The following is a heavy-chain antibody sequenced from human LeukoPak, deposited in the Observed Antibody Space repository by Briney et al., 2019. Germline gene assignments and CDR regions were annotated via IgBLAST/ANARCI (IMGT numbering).Heavy chain of an antibody. Sequence: GGSLRLSCAASGFSFSGYAMSWVRQPPGKGLEWVSTITGTGGTTYYADSVTGRFTISRDNSKNTLYLQMSSLRAEDTAVYYCARGSGYDFWSGYYKARYYYYMDVWGKGTTVTVSS. V-gene: IGHV3-23*01. CDR3: ARGSGYDFWSGYYKARYYYYMDV. J-gene: IGHJ6*03. CDR1: GFSFSGYA. CDR2: ITGTGGTT. D-gene: IGHD3-3*01.